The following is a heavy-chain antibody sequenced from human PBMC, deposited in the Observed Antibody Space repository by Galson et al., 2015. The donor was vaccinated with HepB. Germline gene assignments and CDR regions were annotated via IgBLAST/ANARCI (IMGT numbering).Heavy chain of an antibody. CDR1: GFTFGDYA. Sequence: SLRLSCAASGFTFGDYAMSWFRQAPGKGLEWVGFIRSKAYGGTTEYAASVKGRFTISRDDSKSIAYLQMNSLKTEDTAVYYCTRDDYVWGSYHYSYYGMDVWGQGTTVTVSS. J-gene: IGHJ6*02. V-gene: IGHV3-49*03. CDR2: IRSKAYGGTT. CDR3: TRDDYVWGSYHYSYYGMDV. D-gene: IGHD3-16*02.